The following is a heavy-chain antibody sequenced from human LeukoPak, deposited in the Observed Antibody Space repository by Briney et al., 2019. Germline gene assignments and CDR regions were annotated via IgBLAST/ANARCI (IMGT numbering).Heavy chain of an antibody. CDR2: ISGSGGST. J-gene: IGHJ4*02. CDR3: AQVYCGGDCYLYYFDY. V-gene: IGHV3-23*01. CDR1: GFTFSSYA. Sequence: TGGSLRLSCAASGFTFSSYAMSWVRQAPGKGLEWVSAISGSGGSTYYADSVKGRFTISRDNSKNTLYLQMNSLRAEDTAVYYCAQVYCGGDCYLYYFDYWGQGTLVTVSS. D-gene: IGHD2-21*02.